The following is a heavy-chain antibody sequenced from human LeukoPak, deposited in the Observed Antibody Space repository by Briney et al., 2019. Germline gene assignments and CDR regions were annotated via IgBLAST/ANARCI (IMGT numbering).Heavy chain of an antibody. J-gene: IGHJ4*02. CDR1: GFTVSSSH. V-gene: IGHV3-74*01. D-gene: IGHD4-17*01. Sequence: GGSLRLSCSASGFTVSSSHMTWVRQAVGKGLEWVSRINPDVRTRGYADSVKGRFTISRDSAKTTVYLQMSSLGAEDTAVYYCVRDKTTVTTFDYWGQGTLVTVSS. CDR3: VRDKTTVTTFDY. CDR2: INPDVRTR.